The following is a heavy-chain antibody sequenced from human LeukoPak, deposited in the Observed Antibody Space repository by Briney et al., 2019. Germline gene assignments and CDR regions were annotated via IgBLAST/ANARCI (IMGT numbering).Heavy chain of an antibody. CDR1: GGSFSGYY. D-gene: IGHD3-9*01. J-gene: IGHJ4*02. CDR2: INHSGST. V-gene: IGHV4-34*01. Sequence: SETLSLTCAVYGGSFSGYYWSWIRQPPGKGLEWIGEINHSGSTNYNPSLKSRVTISVDTSKNQFSLKLSSVTAADTAVYYCAMTGAPVIDYWGQGTLVTISS. CDR3: AMTGAPVIDY.